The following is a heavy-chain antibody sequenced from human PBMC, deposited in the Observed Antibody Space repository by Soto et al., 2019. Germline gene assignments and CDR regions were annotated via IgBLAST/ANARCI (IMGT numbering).Heavy chain of an antibody. Sequence: GASVKVSCKGFGYTFTSYGINWVRQAPGQGLEWMGWINAYNANTNYAQKVQGRVTMTTDTSTSTVFMELESLRSDDTAVYCCARGGGGYCGSPSCYVFDYWGQGTLVTVSS. CDR2: INAYNANT. V-gene: IGHV1-18*01. CDR1: GYTFTSYG. CDR3: ARGGGGYCGSPSCYVFDY. D-gene: IGHD2-2*01. J-gene: IGHJ4*01.